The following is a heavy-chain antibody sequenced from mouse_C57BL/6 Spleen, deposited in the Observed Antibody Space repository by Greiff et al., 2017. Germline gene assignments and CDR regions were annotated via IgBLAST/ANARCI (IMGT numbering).Heavy chain of an antibody. D-gene: IGHD2-10*01. CDR3: ARGAYYGSGGYAMDY. V-gene: IGHV1-69*01. J-gene: IGHJ4*01. CDR2: IDPSDSYT. CDR1: GYTFTSYW. Sequence: QVQLQQSGAALVLPGASVQLSCKASGYTFTSYWMHWVQQTPGQGLEWIGEIDPSDSYTNYNQKFKGKSTLTVDKSSSTDYMQLSSLTSEDTAVYYCARGAYYGSGGYAMDYWGQGTSVTVSS.